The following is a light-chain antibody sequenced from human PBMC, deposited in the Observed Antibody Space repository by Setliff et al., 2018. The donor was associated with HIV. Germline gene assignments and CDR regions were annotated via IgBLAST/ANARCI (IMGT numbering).Light chain of an antibody. CDR3: CSYASWTFV. CDR2: EVS. V-gene: IGLV2-23*02. CDR1: SSDVGSYNL. J-gene: IGLJ1*01. Sequence: QSALTQPASVSGSPGQSITISCTGTSSDVGSYNLVSWYQQHPGKAPKLMIYEVSKGPSGVSNRFSGSKSGNTASLTISGLQAEDEGDYYRCSYASWTFVFGTGTKVTVL.